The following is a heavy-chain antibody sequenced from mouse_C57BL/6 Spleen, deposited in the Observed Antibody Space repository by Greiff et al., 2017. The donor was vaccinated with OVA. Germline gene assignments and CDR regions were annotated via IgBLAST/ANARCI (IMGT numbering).Heavy chain of an antibody. V-gene: IGHV1-52*01. CDR1: GYTFTSYW. J-gene: IGHJ2*01. CDR2: IDPSDSET. CDR3: ARGLGRDADS. D-gene: IGHD4-1*01. Sequence: VQLQQPGAELVRPGSSVKLSCKASGYTFTSYWMHWVKQRPIQGLEWIGNIDPSDSETPYNQKFKDKATLTVDKSSSTASMQLSSLTSEDSAVYYGARGLGRDADSWGQGTTLTVSS.